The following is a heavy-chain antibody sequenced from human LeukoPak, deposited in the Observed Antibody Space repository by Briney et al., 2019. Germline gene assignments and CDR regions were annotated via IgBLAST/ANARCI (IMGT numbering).Heavy chain of an antibody. CDR3: ARDVEYYYFDY. J-gene: IGHJ4*02. CDR2: ISSSSSYI. Sequence: TGEPLRLSCAASGFTFSSYRMNWVRQAPGKGLEWVSSISSSSSYIYYADSVKGRFTLSRDNARNSLYLQMNSLRAEDTAVYYCARDVEYYYFDYWGQGTLVTVSS. D-gene: IGHD2/OR15-2a*01. CDR1: GFTFSSYR. V-gene: IGHV3-21*01.